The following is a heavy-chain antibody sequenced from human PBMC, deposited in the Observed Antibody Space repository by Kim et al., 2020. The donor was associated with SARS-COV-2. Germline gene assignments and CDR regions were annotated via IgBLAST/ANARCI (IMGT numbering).Heavy chain of an antibody. CDR2: INPSGGST. CDR3: ASLATDYDILTGYSDAFDI. V-gene: IGHV1-46*01. J-gene: IGHJ3*02. D-gene: IGHD3-9*01. CDR1: GYTFTSYY. Sequence: ASVKVSCKASGYTFTSYYMHWVRQAPGQGLEWMGIINPSGGSTSYAQKFQGRVTMTRDTSTSTVYMELSSLRSEDTAVYYCASLATDYDILTGYSDAFDIWGQGTMVTVSS.